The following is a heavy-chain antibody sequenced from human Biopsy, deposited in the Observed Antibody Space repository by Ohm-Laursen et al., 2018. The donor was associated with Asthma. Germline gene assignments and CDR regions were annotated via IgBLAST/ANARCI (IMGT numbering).Heavy chain of an antibody. CDR1: GGTFNTYV. Sequence: SVQVSCKSLGGTFNTYVIGWVRQAPGQGLEWMGGIHSVFGTTTYPQKFQDRVTITADDSTSTVYMELSSLRSEDTAVYYCARKAGSCISRTCYSLDFWGQGTLVTVSS. J-gene: IGHJ4*02. D-gene: IGHD2-2*01. CDR3: ARKAGSCISRTCYSLDF. V-gene: IGHV1-69*13. CDR2: IHSVFGTT.